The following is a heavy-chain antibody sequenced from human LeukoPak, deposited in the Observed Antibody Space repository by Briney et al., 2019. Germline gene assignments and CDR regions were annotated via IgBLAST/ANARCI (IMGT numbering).Heavy chain of an antibody. Sequence: SETLSLTCSVSGGSISSYYWSWMRQPPGKGLEWIGYINYSGSTNYNPSLKSRVTISVDTSKNQFSLKLSSVTAADTAVYYCAREVAAAGPHFDYWCQGTLVTVSS. J-gene: IGHJ4*02. V-gene: IGHV4-59*01. D-gene: IGHD6-13*01. CDR3: AREVAAAGPHFDY. CDR2: INYSGST. CDR1: GGSISSYY.